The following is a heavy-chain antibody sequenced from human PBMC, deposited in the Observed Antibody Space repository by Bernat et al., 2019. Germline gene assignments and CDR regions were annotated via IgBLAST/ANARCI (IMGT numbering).Heavy chain of an antibody. CDR2: ISSSGSTI. D-gene: IGHD5-12*01. Sequence: EVQLVESGGGLVQPGGSLRLSCAASGFTFSSYEMNWVRQAPGKGLEWVSYISSSGSTIYYAASVKSRFTISRDNAKNSLYLQMNSLRAEDTAVYYCARYSGYEHTSDYWGQGTLVTVSS. J-gene: IGHJ4*02. CDR3: ARYSGYEHTSDY. CDR1: GFTFSSYE. V-gene: IGHV3-48*03.